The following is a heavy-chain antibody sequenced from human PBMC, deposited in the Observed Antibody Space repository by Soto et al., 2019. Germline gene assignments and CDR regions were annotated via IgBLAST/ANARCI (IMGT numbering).Heavy chain of an antibody. V-gene: IGHV3-30*18. CDR3: AKGSLRITMIVVALYCFDY. D-gene: IGHD3-22*01. CDR2: ISYDGSNK. CDR1: GFTFSSYG. J-gene: IGHJ4*02. Sequence: GGSLRLSCAASGFTFSSYGMHWVRQAPGKGLEWVAVISYDGSNKYYADSVKGRFTISRDNSKNTLYLQMNSLRAEDTAVYYCAKGSLRITMIVVALYCFDYWGQGTLVTVSS.